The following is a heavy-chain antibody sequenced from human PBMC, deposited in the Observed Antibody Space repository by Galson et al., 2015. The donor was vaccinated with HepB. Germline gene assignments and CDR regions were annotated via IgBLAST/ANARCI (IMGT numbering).Heavy chain of an antibody. V-gene: IGHV1-18*04. Sequence: QSGAEVKKPGASVKVSCKASGYTFTSYGTSWVRQAPGQGLEWMGWISAYNGNTNYAQKLQGRVTMTTDTSTSTAYMELRSLRSDDTAVYYCARGQAGGYSYGYEWFFLTPPNWFDPWGQGTLVTVSS. D-gene: IGHD5-18*01. CDR3: ARGQAGGYSYGYEWFFLTPPNWFDP. CDR2: ISAYNGNT. J-gene: IGHJ5*02. CDR1: GYTFTSYG.